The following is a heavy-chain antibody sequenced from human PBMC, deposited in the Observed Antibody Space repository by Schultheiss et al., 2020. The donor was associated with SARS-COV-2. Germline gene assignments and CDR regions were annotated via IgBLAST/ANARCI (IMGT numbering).Heavy chain of an antibody. J-gene: IGHJ6*02. CDR3: ARLDGEILFYGVDV. V-gene: IGHV3-48*01. D-gene: IGHD3-16*02. CDR1: GFTFSSYG. CDR2: ISSSSSTI. Sequence: GGSLRLSCAASGFTFSSYGMHWVRQAPGKGLEWVSYISSSSSTIYYADSVKGRFTISRDNAKKSLYLQMNSLRAEDTAVYYCARLDGEILFYGVDVWGQGTTVTGSS.